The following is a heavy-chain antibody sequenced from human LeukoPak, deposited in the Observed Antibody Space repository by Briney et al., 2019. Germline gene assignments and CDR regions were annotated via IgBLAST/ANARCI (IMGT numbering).Heavy chain of an antibody. D-gene: IGHD6-13*01. CDR2: INPNSGGT. J-gene: IGHJ4*02. V-gene: IGHV1-2*02. Sequence: ASVKVSCKASGYTFTGYYMHWVRQAPGQGLEWMGWINPNSGGTNYAQKFQGRVTMTRDTSISTAYMELSRLRSDDTAVYYCAREPANSSSPPVSPDYWGRGTLVTVSS. CDR3: AREPANSSSPPVSPDY. CDR1: GYTFTGYY.